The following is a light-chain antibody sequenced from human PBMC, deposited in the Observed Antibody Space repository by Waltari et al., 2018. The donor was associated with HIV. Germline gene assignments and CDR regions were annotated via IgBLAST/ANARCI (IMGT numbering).Light chain of an antibody. J-gene: IGKJ2*01. CDR1: QSLLYPSNNKTH. V-gene: IGKV4-1*01. CDR2: WAS. CDR3: QQYYNSPRT. Sequence: DIVMTQSPDSLTVSLGERATINCKSDQSLLYPSNNKTHLAWYQQKPGQPPKLLIYWASTRESGVPDRFSGSGSETHVTLTISSLQAGDVAVYYCQQYYNSPRTFGQGTKVDIK.